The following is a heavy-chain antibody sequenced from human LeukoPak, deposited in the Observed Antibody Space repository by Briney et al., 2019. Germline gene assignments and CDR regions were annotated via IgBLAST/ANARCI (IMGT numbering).Heavy chain of an antibody. D-gene: IGHD4-11*01. CDR1: GFTFSAYS. CDR3: ARDQAYSFDY. Sequence: PGGSLRLSCAASGFTFSAYSMNWARQAPEKGLEWVSYIGSSSSPIYYADSVKGRFTISRDNAKNSLYLQMDSLRAEDTAVYYCARDQAYSFDYWGQGTLVTVSS. V-gene: IGHV3-48*01. CDR2: IGSSSSPI. J-gene: IGHJ4*02.